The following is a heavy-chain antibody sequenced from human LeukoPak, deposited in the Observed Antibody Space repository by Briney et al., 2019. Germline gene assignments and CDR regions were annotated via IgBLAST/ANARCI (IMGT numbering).Heavy chain of an antibody. CDR1: GFTFSSYS. CDR2: ISSSSGYI. Sequence: GGSLRLSCAASGFTFSSYSMNWVRQAPGKGLEWVSSISSSSGYIYYADSVKGRFTISRDNAKNSLYLQMNSLRAEDTAVYYCARHGIYTFHLDYWGQGTLVTVSS. D-gene: IGHD2-2*02. CDR3: ARHGIYTFHLDY. V-gene: IGHV3-21*01. J-gene: IGHJ4*02.